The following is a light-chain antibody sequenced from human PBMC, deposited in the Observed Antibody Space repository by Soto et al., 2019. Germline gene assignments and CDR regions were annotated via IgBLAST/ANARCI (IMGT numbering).Light chain of an antibody. Sequence: QSVLTQPASVSGSPGQSITISCTGTSSDVGGYNYVSWYQQHPGKAPKLMIYDVSNRPSGVSNRFSGSKSGNTASLTISGLQAEDEADYYCSSYTSRSTLGVFVGGTQLTVL. CDR2: DVS. V-gene: IGLV2-14*03. J-gene: IGLJ2*01. CDR3: SSYTSRSTLGV. CDR1: SSDVGGYNY.